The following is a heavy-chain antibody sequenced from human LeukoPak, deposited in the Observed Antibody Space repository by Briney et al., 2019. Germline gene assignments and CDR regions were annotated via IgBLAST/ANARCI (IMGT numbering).Heavy chain of an antibody. V-gene: IGHV3-21*01. Sequence: GGSLRLSCAASGFTFSSYSMNWVRQAPGKGLEGVSSISSSSSYIYYADSVKGRFTISRDNAKNSLYLQMNSLRAEDTAVYYCASHTVNFDYWGQGTLVTVSS. CDR1: GFTFSSYS. J-gene: IGHJ4*02. CDR3: ASHTVNFDY. CDR2: ISSSSSYI. D-gene: IGHD4-11*01.